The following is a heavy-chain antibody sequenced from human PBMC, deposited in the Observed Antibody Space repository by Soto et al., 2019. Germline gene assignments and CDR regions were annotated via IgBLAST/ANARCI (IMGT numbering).Heavy chain of an antibody. CDR1: GGSFSGYY. D-gene: IGHD3-3*01. J-gene: IGHJ4*02. CDR2: INHSGST. CDR3: ARGYDFWSGYLIDY. Sequence: LSLTCAVYGGSFSGYYWSWIRQPPGKGLEWIGEINHSGSTNYNPSLKSRVTISVDTSKNQFSLKLSSVTAADTAVYYCARGYDFWSGYLIDYWGQGTLVTVSS. V-gene: IGHV4-34*01.